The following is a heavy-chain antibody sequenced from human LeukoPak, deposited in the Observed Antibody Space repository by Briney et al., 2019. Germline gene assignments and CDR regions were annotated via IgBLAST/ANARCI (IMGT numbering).Heavy chain of an antibody. CDR2: ISRSGRTI. CDR3: ARVYSGSWYFDL. V-gene: IGHV3-48*03. CDR1: GFTYSSYE. D-gene: IGHD5-12*01. Sequence: GGSLRLSCAASGFTYSSYEMNWVRQAPGEGLEWVSYISRSGRTIYDADSVKGRFTISRDNARNSLYLQMNSLRAEDTAVYYCARVYSGSWYFDLWGRGTVVTVSS. J-gene: IGHJ2*01.